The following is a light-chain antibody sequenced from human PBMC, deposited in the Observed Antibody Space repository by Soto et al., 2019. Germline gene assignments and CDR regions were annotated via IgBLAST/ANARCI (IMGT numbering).Light chain of an antibody. CDR2: EVS. Sequence: QSALTQPASVSGSPGQSITISCTGTSSDVGAYNYVSWYQQHPGKVPKLTIYEVSNRPSGVSDRFSGSKSGNMASLTISGLQAEDEADYYCSSYTSSSTYVFGTGTKVTVL. J-gene: IGLJ1*01. CDR3: SSYTSSSTYV. V-gene: IGLV2-14*01. CDR1: SSDVGAYNY.